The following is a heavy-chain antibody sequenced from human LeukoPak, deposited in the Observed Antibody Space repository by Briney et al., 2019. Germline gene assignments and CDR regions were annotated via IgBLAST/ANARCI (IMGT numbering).Heavy chain of an antibody. Sequence: PSQTLSLTCTVSGGSISSGSYYWSWIRQPPGKGLEWIGEINHSGSTNYNPSLKSRVTISVDTSKNQFSLKLSSVTAADTAVYYCARHENGEQQLVNYWGQGTLVTVSS. J-gene: IGHJ4*02. CDR1: GGSISSGSYY. CDR2: INHSGST. CDR3: ARHENGEQQLVNY. D-gene: IGHD6-13*01. V-gene: IGHV4-39*01.